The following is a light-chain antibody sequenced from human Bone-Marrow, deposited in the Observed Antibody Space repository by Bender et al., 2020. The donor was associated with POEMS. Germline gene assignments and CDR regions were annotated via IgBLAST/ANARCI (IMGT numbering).Light chain of an antibody. CDR1: NSNIGTNA. J-gene: IGLJ3*02. V-gene: IGLV1-44*01. CDR2: SDN. Sequence: QSVLIQPPSASGTPGQRVTISCSGSNSNIGTNAVNWYQQFPGTAPKLLTYSDNQRPSGVPGRFYAFKSGSSASRAIRGMQSRDEGEMCRRDREADLIEGEFGG. CDR3: RDREADLIEGE.